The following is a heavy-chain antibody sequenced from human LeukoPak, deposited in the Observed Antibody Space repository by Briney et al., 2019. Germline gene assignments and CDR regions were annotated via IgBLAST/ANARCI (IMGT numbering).Heavy chain of an antibody. CDR2: IYHSGST. J-gene: IGHJ6*03. V-gene: IGHV4-4*02. Sequence: PSETLSLTCAVSGGSISSSNWWSWVRQPPGKGLAWIGEIYHSGSTNYNPSLKSRVAISVDKSKNQFSLKLSSVTAADTAVYYCARLARVSPAYYYYYYYMDVWGKGTTVTVSS. D-gene: IGHD2-15*01. CDR3: ARLARVSPAYYYYYYYMDV. CDR1: GGSISSSNW.